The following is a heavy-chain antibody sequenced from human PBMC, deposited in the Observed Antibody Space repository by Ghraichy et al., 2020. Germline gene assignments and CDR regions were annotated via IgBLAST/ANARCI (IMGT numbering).Heavy chain of an antibody. CDR3: ARGKWLVLSLYQIVDY. Sequence: SCAASGFTFSSYWMSWVRQAPGKGLKWVANIKQDGSEKYYVDSVKGRFTISRDNAKNSLYLQMNSLRAEDTAVYYCARGKWLVLSLYQIVDYWGQGTLVTVSS. J-gene: IGHJ4*02. V-gene: IGHV3-7*03. CDR1: GFTFSSYW. D-gene: IGHD6-19*01. CDR2: IKQDGSEK.